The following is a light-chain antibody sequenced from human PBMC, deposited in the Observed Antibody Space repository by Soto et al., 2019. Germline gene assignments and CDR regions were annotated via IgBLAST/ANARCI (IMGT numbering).Light chain of an antibody. V-gene: IGKV1-27*01. CDR1: QGIYNY. Sequence: DSQMTQSPSSLSASVGDRVTITCRASQGIYNYLAWYQQKPGKVPKLLIFAASTLQSGVPSRFSGSGSGTDFTLTISSLQHEDVATYYCPKYDSAHRAFTFGPGTKVDIK. CDR2: AAS. CDR3: PKYDSAHRAFT. J-gene: IGKJ3*01.